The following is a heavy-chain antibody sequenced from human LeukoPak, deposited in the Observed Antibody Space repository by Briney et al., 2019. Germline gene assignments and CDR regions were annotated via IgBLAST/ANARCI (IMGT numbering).Heavy chain of an antibody. CDR3: AKDPYSSAWFSRDWFDP. D-gene: IGHD6-13*01. J-gene: IGHJ5*02. V-gene: IGHV3-21*04. CDR1: GFTFSTYS. Sequence: GGSLRLSCAASGFTFSTYSMNWVRQAPGKGLEWVSSISSSSSYIYYADSLKGRFTISRDNSKNTLYLQMNSLRAEDTAVYYCAKDPYSSAWFSRDWFDPWGQGTLVTVSS. CDR2: ISSSSSYI.